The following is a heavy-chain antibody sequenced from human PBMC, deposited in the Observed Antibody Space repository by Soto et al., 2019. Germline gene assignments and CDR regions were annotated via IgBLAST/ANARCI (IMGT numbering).Heavy chain of an antibody. Sequence: ASVKVSCKASGYTFTGYYMHWVRQAPGQGLEWMGWINPNSGGTNYAQKFQGWVTMTRDTSISTAYMELSRLRSDDTAVYYCARARAAGSSSSWVDYWGQGTLVTVSS. CDR3: ARARAAGSSSSWVDY. J-gene: IGHJ4*02. CDR1: GYTFTGYY. D-gene: IGHD6-6*01. CDR2: INPNSGGT. V-gene: IGHV1-2*04.